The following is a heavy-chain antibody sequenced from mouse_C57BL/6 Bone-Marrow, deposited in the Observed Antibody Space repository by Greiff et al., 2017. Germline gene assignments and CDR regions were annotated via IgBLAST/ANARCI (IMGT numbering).Heavy chain of an antibody. V-gene: IGHV5-6*02. CDR2: ISSGGSYT. Sequence: EVMLVESGGDLVKPGGSLKLSCAASGFTFSSYGMSWVRQTPDKRLEWVATISSGGSYTYYPDSVKGRFTISRDNAKNTLYLQMSSLKSEDTAMYYCARQAYYSNYWFAYWGQGTLVTVSA. CDR3: ARQAYYSNYWFAY. D-gene: IGHD2-5*01. CDR1: GFTFSSYG. J-gene: IGHJ3*01.